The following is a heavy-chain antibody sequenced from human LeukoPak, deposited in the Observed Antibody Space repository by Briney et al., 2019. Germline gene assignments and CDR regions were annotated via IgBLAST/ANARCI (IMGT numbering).Heavy chain of an antibody. CDR1: GFTFSGSA. Sequence: PGGSLRLSCAASGFTFSGSAMHWVRQASGKGLEWVGRIRSKANSYAPAYAASVKGRFTISRDDSKNKAYLQMNSLKTEDAAVSYCTRRHHLKGYCGGGSCYFEHWGQGTLVTVSS. V-gene: IGHV3-73*01. D-gene: IGHD2-15*01. CDR2: IRSKANSYAP. J-gene: IGHJ4*02. CDR3: TRRHHLKGYCGGGSCYFEH.